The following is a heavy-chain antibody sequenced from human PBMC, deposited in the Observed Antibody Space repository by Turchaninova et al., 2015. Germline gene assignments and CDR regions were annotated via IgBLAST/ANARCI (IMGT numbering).Heavy chain of an antibody. CDR2: IEYDGSSK. D-gene: IGHD2-8*02. CDR1: GVTFNTYG. V-gene: IGHV3-33*01. Sequence: GGGLGLPGWCLRLYCAGSGVTFNTYGIFGNRQAPGKGMEWVTFIEYDGSSKYYADSVKGRFTISRDNSKNTVYLQMNSLRAEDTAVYYCTRHRGAWSSDHWGQGTLVTVS. J-gene: IGHJ4*02. CDR3: TRHRGAWSSDH.